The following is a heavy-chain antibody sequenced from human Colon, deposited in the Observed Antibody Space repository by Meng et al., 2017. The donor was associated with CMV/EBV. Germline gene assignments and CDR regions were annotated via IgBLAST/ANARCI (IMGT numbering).Heavy chain of an antibody. CDR1: GVSGTSGAYH. CDR3: AKSRSSTPGIVDD. V-gene: IGHV4-61*08. J-gene: IGHJ4*02. CDR2: IYDTGIT. Sequence: QVQLQESVPGLVKPSETLSLTCIVAGVSGTSGAYHWSWIRQSPGKGLEWIGYIYDTGITIYNPSLKSRVTIFLETSKNQFSLNLNSMTTADTAVYYCAKSRSSTPGIVDDWGQGTLVTVSS. D-gene: IGHD2/OR15-2a*01.